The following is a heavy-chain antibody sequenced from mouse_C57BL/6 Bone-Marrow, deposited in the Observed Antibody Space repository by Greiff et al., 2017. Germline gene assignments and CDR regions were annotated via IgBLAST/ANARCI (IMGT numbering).Heavy chain of an antibody. CDR2: FYPGSGSI. D-gene: IGHD1-1*01. CDR1: GYTFTEYW. Sequence: LPASGGGRGGRVGSGKRACRVSGYTFTEYWLHWVKQRSGQGLEWIGGFYPGSGSIKYNEKFKDKATLTADKSSSTAYMEISRLTAEDSAVYFCAARAVVAYWGQGARVTVSA. J-gene: IGHJ3*01. V-gene: IGHV1-62-2*01. CDR3: AARAVVAY.